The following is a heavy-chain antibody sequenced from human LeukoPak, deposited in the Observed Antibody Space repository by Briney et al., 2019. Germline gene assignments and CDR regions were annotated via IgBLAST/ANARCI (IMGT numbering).Heavy chain of an antibody. V-gene: IGHV4-61*02. CDR2: IYTSGST. Sequence: PSETLSLTCAVSGGSISSSSYYWGWIRQPAGKGLEWIGRIYTSGSTNYNPSLKSRVTMSVDTSKNQFSLKLSSVTAADTAVYYCAGAPGDDCSSTSCHTSTWFDPWGQGTLVTVSS. J-gene: IGHJ5*02. D-gene: IGHD2-2*01. CDR1: GGSISSSSYY. CDR3: AGAPGDDCSSTSCHTSTWFDP.